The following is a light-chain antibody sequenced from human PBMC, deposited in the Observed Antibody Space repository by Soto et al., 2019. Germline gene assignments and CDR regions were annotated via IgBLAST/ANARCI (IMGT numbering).Light chain of an antibody. CDR2: GAS. CDR3: QQYGSSPPVT. Sequence: EIVLTQSPGTLSLSPGERATLSCRASQSVSSSYLAWYQQKPGQAPMLLIYGASSRATGIPDRFSGSGSETDFTLTISRLEPEDFAVYYCQQYGSSPPVTFGGGTKVEIK. J-gene: IGKJ4*01. CDR1: QSVSSSY. V-gene: IGKV3-20*01.